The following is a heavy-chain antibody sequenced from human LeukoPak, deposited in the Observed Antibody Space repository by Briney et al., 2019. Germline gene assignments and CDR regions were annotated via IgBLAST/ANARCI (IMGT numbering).Heavy chain of an antibody. Sequence: PGGSLRLSCAASGFTFSSYAMSWVRQAPGKGLEWVSAISGSGGSTYYADSVEGRLTISRDNSKNTLYLQMNSLRAEDTAVYYCAKDRGGYSGYDFDYWGQGTLVTVSS. CDR2: ISGSGGST. CDR1: GFTFSSYA. J-gene: IGHJ4*02. CDR3: AKDRGGYSGYDFDY. D-gene: IGHD5-12*01. V-gene: IGHV3-23*01.